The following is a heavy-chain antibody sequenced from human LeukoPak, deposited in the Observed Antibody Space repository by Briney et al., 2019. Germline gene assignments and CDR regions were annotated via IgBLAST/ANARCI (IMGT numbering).Heavy chain of an antibody. Sequence: QSGGSLRLSCAASGFTFSSYGMHWVRQAPGKGLEWVAFIRYDGSNKYYADSVKGRFTISRDNAKNSLYLQMNSLRAEDTAVYYCARVLGARRFGDAGYYFDYWGQGTLVTVSS. J-gene: IGHJ4*02. V-gene: IGHV3-30*02. CDR2: IRYDGSNK. CDR3: ARVLGARRFGDAGYYFDY. D-gene: IGHD3-10*01. CDR1: GFTFSSYG.